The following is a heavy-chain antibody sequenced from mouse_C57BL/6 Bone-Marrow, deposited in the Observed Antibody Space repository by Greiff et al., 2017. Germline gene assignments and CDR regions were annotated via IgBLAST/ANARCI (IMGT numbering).Heavy chain of an antibody. V-gene: IGHV1-81*01. CDR1: GYTFTSYG. CDR2: IYPRSGNT. J-gene: IGHJ2*01. D-gene: IGHD1-1*01. CDR3: ARDYGSSLDY. Sequence: VQLVESGAELARPGASVKLSCKASGYTFTSYGISWVKQRTGQGLEWIGEIYPRSGNTYYNEKFKGKATLTADKSSSTAYMELRSLTSEDSAVYFCARDYGSSLDYWGQGTTLTVSS.